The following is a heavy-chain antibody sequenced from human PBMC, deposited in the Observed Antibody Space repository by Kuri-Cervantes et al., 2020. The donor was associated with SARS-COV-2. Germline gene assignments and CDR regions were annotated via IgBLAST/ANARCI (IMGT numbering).Heavy chain of an antibody. D-gene: IGHD4-11*01. J-gene: IGHJ5*02. V-gene: IGHV3-53*01. Sequence: GECLKISCAASGFTVRGNYMSWVRQAPGKGLEWVSVIYSGGSTYYADSVKGRFTISRDNSKNTLYLQMNSLTAEDTAVYYCARDRSNYKGNNWFDPWGQGTLVTVSS. CDR1: GFTVRGNY. CDR3: ARDRSNYKGNNWFDP. CDR2: IYSGGST.